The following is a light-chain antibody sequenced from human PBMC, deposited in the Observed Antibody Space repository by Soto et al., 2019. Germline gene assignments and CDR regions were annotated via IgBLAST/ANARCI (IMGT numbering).Light chain of an antibody. Sequence: EIVLTQSPGTLSLSPGEIATLSFSASQSVDSSYLAWYQQKPGQAPRLLMYGISNRATGVPDRFSGSGSGTDFTLTIRRLEPEDFAVYYCQQYGGSSRTFGQGTKVDIK. CDR1: QSVDSSY. CDR2: GIS. CDR3: QQYGGSSRT. V-gene: IGKV3-20*01. J-gene: IGKJ1*01.